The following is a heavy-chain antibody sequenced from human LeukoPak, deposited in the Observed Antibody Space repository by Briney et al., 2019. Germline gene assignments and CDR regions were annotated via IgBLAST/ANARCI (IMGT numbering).Heavy chain of an antibody. Sequence: SETLSLTCTVSGYSISSGYYWGWIRQPPGKGLEWIGSIYHSGRTFYNPSLKSRVTISVDTSKNQFSLKLTSVTAADTAVYYCARLMGYYDSSGYYLSGYFDYWGQGTLVTVSS. CDR3: ARLMGYYDSSGYYLSGYFDY. V-gene: IGHV4-38-2*02. CDR1: GYSISSGYY. J-gene: IGHJ4*02. D-gene: IGHD3-22*01. CDR2: IYHSGRT.